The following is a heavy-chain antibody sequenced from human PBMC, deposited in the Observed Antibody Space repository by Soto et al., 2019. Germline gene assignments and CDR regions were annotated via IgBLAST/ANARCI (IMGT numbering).Heavy chain of an antibody. V-gene: IGHV1-18*01. CDR1: GYTFTSYA. CDR2: ISAYNGNT. CDR3: ASLHEGGTDAFDI. D-gene: IGHD2-15*01. J-gene: IGHJ3*02. Sequence: ASVKVSCKASGYTFTSYAMHWVRQAPGQRLEWMGWISAYNGNTNYAQKLQGRVTMTTDTSTSTAYMELRSLRSDDTAVYYCASLHEGGTDAFDIWGQGTMVTVSS.